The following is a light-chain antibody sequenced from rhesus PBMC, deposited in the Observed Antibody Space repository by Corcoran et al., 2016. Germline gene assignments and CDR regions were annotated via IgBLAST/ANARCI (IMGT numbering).Light chain of an antibody. Sequence: ETVVTQSPATLSLSPGERATLSCRASQSVGSYLAWYQQKPGQAPRLLIYGASRRATGIPDRFSGSGSGTEFTLTISSLEPEDVGVYYCQQSSNLWTFGQGTKVEIK. CDR1: QSVGSY. CDR2: GAS. J-gene: IGKJ1*01. V-gene: IGKV3-24*04. CDR3: QQSSNLWT.